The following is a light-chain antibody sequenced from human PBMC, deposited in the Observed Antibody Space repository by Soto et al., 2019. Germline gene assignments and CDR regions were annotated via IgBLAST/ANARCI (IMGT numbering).Light chain of an antibody. J-gene: IGKJ1*01. CDR3: QQRYSTLSWT. CDR2: AAS. V-gene: IGKV1-39*01. Sequence: DIQMTQSPSSLSASVGDRVTITCRASQSISSYLNWYQQKPGKAPKLLIYAASSLQSGVPSRFSGSGSGTDFTRTISSLQPEDFATYYCQQRYSTLSWTFGQGTKVEIK. CDR1: QSISSY.